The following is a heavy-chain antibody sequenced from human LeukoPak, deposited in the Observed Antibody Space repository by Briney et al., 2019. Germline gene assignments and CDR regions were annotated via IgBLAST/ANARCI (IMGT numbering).Heavy chain of an antibody. Sequence: SQTLSLTCEDSGVSVSDGRGYCTWIRQHPAKGLEWIGYKYYTGSAKYNPSLKSRLTISVDTSKNQFSLQLSSVTAADTATYYCATLYCSSISRLDVWNMWGQGTRVTVSS. V-gene: IGHV4-31*11. CDR1: GVSVSDGRGY. CDR3: ATLYCSSISRLDVWNM. D-gene: IGHD2-2*01. CDR2: KYYTGSA. J-gene: IGHJ3*02.